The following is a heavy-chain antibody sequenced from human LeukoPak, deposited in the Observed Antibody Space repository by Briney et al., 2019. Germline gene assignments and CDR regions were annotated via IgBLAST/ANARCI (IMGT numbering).Heavy chain of an antibody. CDR3: ARGRDTDY. D-gene: IGHD5-18*01. V-gene: IGHV4-30-2*01. J-gene: IGHJ4*02. CDR1: GGSISSGGYY. Sequence: PSQTLSLTCTVSGGSISSGGYYWSWIRQPPGKGLEWIGEINHSGSTNYNPSLKSRVTISVDTSKDQFSLKLSSVTAADTAVYYCARGRDTDYWGQGTLVTVSS. CDR2: INHSGST.